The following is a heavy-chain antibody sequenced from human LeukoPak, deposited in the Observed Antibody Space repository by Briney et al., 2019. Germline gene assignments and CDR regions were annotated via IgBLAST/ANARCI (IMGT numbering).Heavy chain of an antibody. V-gene: IGHV4-4*07. CDR2: VYSSGST. Sequence: RPSETLSLTCSVSGGSISTYYWNWIRQPAGKGLEWIGHVYSSGSTNYNPSLESRVTISVDKSKNQFSLKLSSLTAADTAVYYCARDHSTAWTFDYWGQGTLVTVSS. CDR3: ARDHSTAWTFDY. J-gene: IGHJ4*02. D-gene: IGHD6-19*01. CDR1: GGSISTYY.